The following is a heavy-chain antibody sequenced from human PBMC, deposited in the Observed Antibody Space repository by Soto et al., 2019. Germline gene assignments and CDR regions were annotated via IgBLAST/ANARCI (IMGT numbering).Heavy chain of an antibody. CDR1: GFSLSTNGVG. CDR3: APKPYSSRWAVDY. J-gene: IGHJ4*02. D-gene: IGHD6-13*01. CDR2: IYWDDDK. V-gene: IGHV2-5*02. Sequence: QITLKESGPTLVKPTQTLTLTCTFSGFSLSTNGVGVGWIRQPPGKALEWLALIYWDDDKRYSPSLKTRLTIPKDPSKYQVALTLPNIHPVDTAPYYCAPKPYSSRWAVDYWGQGTLVTVSS.